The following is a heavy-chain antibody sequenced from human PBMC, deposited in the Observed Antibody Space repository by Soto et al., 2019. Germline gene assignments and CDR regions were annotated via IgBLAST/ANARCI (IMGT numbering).Heavy chain of an antibody. CDR3: ARDHHRYSGYDYVDY. Sequence: LSLTCTVSGDSISSYYWSWIRQAPGKGLEWVSYISSSSSYTNYADSVKGRFTISRDNAKNSLYLQMNSLRAEDTAVYYCARDHHRYSGYDYVDYWGQGTLVTVSS. CDR2: ISSSSSYT. CDR1: GDSISSYY. D-gene: IGHD5-12*01. J-gene: IGHJ4*02. V-gene: IGHV3-11*05.